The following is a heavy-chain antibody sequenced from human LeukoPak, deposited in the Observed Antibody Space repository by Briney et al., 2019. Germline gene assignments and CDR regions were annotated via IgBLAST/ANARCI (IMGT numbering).Heavy chain of an antibody. Sequence: SSETLSLTCTVSGGSISSGDYYWSWIRQPPGKGLEWIGYIYYSGSTYYNPSLKSRVTISVDTSKNQFSLKLSSVTAADTAVYYCAVAAGYYYYYYMDVWGKGTTVTVSS. CDR3: AVAAGYYYYYYMDV. J-gene: IGHJ6*03. CDR1: GGSISSGDYY. D-gene: IGHD6-25*01. CDR2: IYYSGST. V-gene: IGHV4-30-4*08.